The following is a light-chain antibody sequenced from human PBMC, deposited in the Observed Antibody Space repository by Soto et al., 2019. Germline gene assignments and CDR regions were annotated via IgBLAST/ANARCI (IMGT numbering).Light chain of an antibody. CDR1: QGINSY. CDR2: AAS. J-gene: IGKJ1*01. Sequence: DIPLTQSPSVLSASVGDRVTITCRASQGINSYLAWYQQKPGKVPKLLIYAASTLHSVVPSRFSGSGSGTQFTLTISSLQPEDFATYHCQQLNSYPRTFGQGTKVEIK. CDR3: QQLNSYPRT. V-gene: IGKV1-9*01.